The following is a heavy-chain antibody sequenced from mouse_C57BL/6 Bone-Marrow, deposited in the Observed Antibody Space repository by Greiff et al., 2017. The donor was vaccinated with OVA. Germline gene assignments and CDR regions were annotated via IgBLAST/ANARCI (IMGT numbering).Heavy chain of an antibody. CDR1: GFTFSSYA. V-gene: IGHV5-9-1*02. Sequence: EVQLVESGEGLVKPGGSLKLSCAASGFTFSSYAMSWVRQTPEKRLEWVAYISSGGDYIYYADTVKGRFPLSRDNARNTLYLQMSSLKSEDTAMDYCTREGDYDGWFAYWGQGTLVTVSA. D-gene: IGHD2-4*01. CDR3: TREGDYDGWFAY. CDR2: ISSGGDYI. J-gene: IGHJ3*01.